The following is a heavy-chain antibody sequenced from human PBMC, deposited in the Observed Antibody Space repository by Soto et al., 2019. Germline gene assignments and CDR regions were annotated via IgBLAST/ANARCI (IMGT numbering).Heavy chain of an antibody. CDR2: IIPIFGTA. V-gene: IGHV1-69*01. CDR3: ARVGDYGGNSIFDY. CDR1: GGTFSSYA. Sequence: QVQLVQSGAEVKKSGSSVKVSCKASGGTFSSYAISWVRQAPGQGLEWMGGIIPIFGTANYAQKFQGRVTITADESTSTAYMELSSLRSEDTAVYYCARVGDYGGNSIFDYWGQGTLVTVSS. J-gene: IGHJ4*02. D-gene: IGHD4-17*01.